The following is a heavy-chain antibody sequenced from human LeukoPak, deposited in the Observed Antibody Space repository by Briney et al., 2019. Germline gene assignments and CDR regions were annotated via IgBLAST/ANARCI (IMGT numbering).Heavy chain of an antibody. V-gene: IGHV4-34*01. CDR2: INHSGST. J-gene: IGHJ3*02. CDR3: AREGLAARRGAFDI. Sequence: SETLSLTCAVYGGSFSGYYWSWIRQPPGKGLEWIGEINHSGSTNYNPSLKSRVTISVDTSKNQFSLKLSSVTAADTAVYYCAREGLAARRGAFDIWGQGTVVSVSS. D-gene: IGHD6-6*01. CDR1: GGSFSGYY.